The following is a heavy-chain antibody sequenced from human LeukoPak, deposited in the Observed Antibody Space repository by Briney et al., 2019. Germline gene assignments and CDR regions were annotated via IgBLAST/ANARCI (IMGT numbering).Heavy chain of an antibody. J-gene: IGHJ3*02. CDR3: ARREYDSSGYSAFDI. CDR2: IYYSGST. Sequence: EPSETLSLICTVSGGSISSSSYYWGWIRQPPGKGLEWIGSIYYSGSTYYNPSLKSRVTISVDTSKNQFSLKLSSVTAADTAVYYCARREYDSSGYSAFDIWGQGTMVTVSS. D-gene: IGHD3-22*01. CDR1: GGSISSSSYY. V-gene: IGHV4-39*01.